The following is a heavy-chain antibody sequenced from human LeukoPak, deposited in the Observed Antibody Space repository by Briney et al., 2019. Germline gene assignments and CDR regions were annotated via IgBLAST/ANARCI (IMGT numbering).Heavy chain of an antibody. J-gene: IGHJ6*03. Sequence: SETLSLTCTVSGGSISSYYWSWIRQPPGKGLEWIGYIYYSGSTNYNPSLKSRVTISVDTSKNQFSLKLSSVTAADTAVYYCARGPMVRGAREYYYYYMDVWGKGTTVTVSS. CDR2: IYYSGST. CDR3: ARGPMVRGAREYYYYYMDV. D-gene: IGHD3-10*01. V-gene: IGHV4-59*01. CDR1: GGSISSYY.